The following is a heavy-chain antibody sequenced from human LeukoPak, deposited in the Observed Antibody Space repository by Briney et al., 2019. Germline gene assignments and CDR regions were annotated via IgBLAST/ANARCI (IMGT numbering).Heavy chain of an antibody. D-gene: IGHD6-19*01. CDR1: GGSIGDHY. J-gene: IGHJ4*02. Sequence: AETLSLTCTVSGGSIGDHYWSWIRQPLGKGLEWVGYIYYSGSTNYNPSLKSRVTISVDTSKNQFSLKLSSVTAADTAVYYCAIQRSSGWYHVDYWGQGTLVTVSS. V-gene: IGHV4-59*08. CDR3: AIQRSSGWYHVDY. CDR2: IYYSGST.